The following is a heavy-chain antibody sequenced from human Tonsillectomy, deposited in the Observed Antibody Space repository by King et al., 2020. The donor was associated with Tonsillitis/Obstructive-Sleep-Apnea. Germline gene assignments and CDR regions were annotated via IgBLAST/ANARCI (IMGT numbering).Heavy chain of an antibody. CDR1: GFTFSNYW. CDR3: ARLEGAYYDFWSGYYGGFDC. CDR2: IKQDGSEK. J-gene: IGHJ4*02. Sequence: VQLVESGGGLVQPGGSLRLSCEASGFTFSNYWMSWVRQAPGKGLEWVANIKQDGSEKYYVDSVKGRFTISRDNAKNSLYLQMNSLGAEDTAVYFCARLEGAYYDFWSGYYGGFDCWGQGTLVTASS. V-gene: IGHV3-7*03. D-gene: IGHD3-3*01.